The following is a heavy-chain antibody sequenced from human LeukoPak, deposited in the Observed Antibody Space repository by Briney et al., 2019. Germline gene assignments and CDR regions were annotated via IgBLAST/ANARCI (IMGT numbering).Heavy chain of an antibody. CDR3: ARESRARGREFDY. J-gene: IGHJ4*02. Sequence: ASVKVSCKASGYTFITYGISWVRQAPGQGLEWMGWISAYNVNTNYAQKFQGRVTMTTDTSTSTAYMELRSLRSDDTAVYYCARESRARGREFDYWGQGTLVTVSS. CDR1: GYTFITYG. CDR2: ISAYNVNT. D-gene: IGHD3-16*01. V-gene: IGHV1-18*01.